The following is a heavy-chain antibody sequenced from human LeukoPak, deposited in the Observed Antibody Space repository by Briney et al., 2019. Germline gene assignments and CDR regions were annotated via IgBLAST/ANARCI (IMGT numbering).Heavy chain of an antibody. Sequence: GGSLRLSCAASGFTFSSYSMNWVRQAPGKGLEWVSYISSSSSTIYYADSVKGRFTISRDNAKNSLYLQMNSLRAEDTAVYYCAKDAGSGDGYADAFDIWGQGTMVTVSS. D-gene: IGHD5-24*01. V-gene: IGHV3-48*04. CDR3: AKDAGSGDGYADAFDI. CDR1: GFTFSSYS. CDR2: ISSSSSTI. J-gene: IGHJ3*02.